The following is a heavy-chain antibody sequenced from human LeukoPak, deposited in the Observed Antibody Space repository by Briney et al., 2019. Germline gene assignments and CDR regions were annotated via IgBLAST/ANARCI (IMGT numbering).Heavy chain of an antibody. J-gene: IGHJ4*02. V-gene: IGHV1-69*13. Sequence: SVKVSCKASGGTFSSYAISWVRQAPGQGLEWMGGIIPIFGTANYAQKFQGRVTVTADESTSTAYMELSSLRSEDTAMYYCAETVRLGELSSYFDYWGQGTLVTVSS. CDR2: IIPIFGTA. CDR1: GGTFSSYA. D-gene: IGHD3-16*02. CDR3: AETVRLGELSSYFDY.